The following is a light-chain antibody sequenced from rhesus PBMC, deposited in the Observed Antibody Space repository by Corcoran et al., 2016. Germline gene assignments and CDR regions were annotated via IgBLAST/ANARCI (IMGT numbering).Light chain of an antibody. CDR2: GVS. J-gene: IGLJ1*01. V-gene: IGLV2S7*01. CDR1: SSDIGGYNY. Sequence: QSAPTQPPSVSGSPGHSVTISCTGASSDIGGYNYVSWYQQHPGKAPKLMIYGVSNRPSGVSDRFSGSKSGNTASLTISGLQAEDEADYYCCSFTTSSAYIFGAGTRLTVL. CDR3: CSFTTSSAYI.